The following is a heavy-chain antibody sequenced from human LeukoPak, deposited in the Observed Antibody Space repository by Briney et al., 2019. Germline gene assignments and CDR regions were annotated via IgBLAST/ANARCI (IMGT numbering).Heavy chain of an antibody. V-gene: IGHV4-59*12. D-gene: IGHD3-10*01. CDR1: GGSISSYY. J-gene: IGHJ4*02. Sequence: SETLSLTCTVSGGSISSYYSSWIRQPPGKGLEWIGYIYYSGSTNYNPSLKSRVTISVDTSKNQFSLKLSSVTAADTAVYYCARDLDYYGSGSYYTNPLETLVDYWGQGTLVTVSS. CDR2: IYYSGST. CDR3: ARDLDYYGSGSYYTNPLETLVDY.